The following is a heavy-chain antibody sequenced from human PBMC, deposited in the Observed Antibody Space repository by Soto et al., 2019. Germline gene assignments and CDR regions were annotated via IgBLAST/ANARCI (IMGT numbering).Heavy chain of an antibody. V-gene: IGHV1-69*13. J-gene: IGHJ6*02. D-gene: IGHD2-2*01. CDR3: ARSQGSSTSLEIYYYYYYGMDV. CDR2: IIPISETT. CDR1: GGTFSSYA. Sequence: SVKVSCKASGGTFSSYAISWVRQAPGQGLEWMGGIIPISETTNYAQKFQGRVKITADESKSTAYMELSSLRSEDTAVYYCARSQGSSTSLEIYYYYYYGMDVWGQGTTVTVSS.